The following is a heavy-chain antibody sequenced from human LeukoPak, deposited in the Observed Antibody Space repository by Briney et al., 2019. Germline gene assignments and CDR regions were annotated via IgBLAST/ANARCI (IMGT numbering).Heavy chain of an antibody. J-gene: IGHJ4*02. Sequence: GGSLRLSCAASGFTFSSYGMHWVRQAPGKGLEWVAFIRYDGSNKYYADSVKGRFTISRDNSKNTLYLQMNSLRAEDTAVYYCAKDLTRYSKIITDYWGQGTLVTVSS. CDR1: GFTFSSYG. V-gene: IGHV3-30*02. CDR2: IRYDGSNK. D-gene: IGHD4-11*01. CDR3: AKDLTRYSKIITDY.